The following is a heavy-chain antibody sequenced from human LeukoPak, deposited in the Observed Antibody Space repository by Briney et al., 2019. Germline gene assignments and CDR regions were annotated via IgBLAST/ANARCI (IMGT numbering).Heavy chain of an antibody. CDR2: IFSGGSA. D-gene: IGHD3-3*01. Sequence: PGGCLRLSCAAPGVTFSSNYISWGRQGPGKGLEWGSVIFSGGSAYYADSVKGRFTISRDNSKNTLYLQMNSLRAEDTVVYYCARGRVPPGGDFWSGIYYYYYGMDVWGQGTTVTVSS. V-gene: IGHV3-53*01. CDR1: GVTFSSNY. CDR3: ARGRVPPGGDFWSGIYYYYYGMDV. J-gene: IGHJ6*02.